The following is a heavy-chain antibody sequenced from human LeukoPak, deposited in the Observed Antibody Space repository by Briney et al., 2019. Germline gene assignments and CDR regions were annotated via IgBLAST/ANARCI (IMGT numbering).Heavy chain of an antibody. Sequence: GGSLRLSCAASGFTFSSYGMHWVRQAPGKGLEWVAVVASDGNDKHHADSVKGRFTISRDNSKNTLYLQMNSLRADDTAVYYCARDNTIGAADYYFDYWGQGTLVTVSS. CDR3: ARDNTIGAADYYFDY. J-gene: IGHJ4*02. D-gene: IGHD6-13*01. CDR2: VASDGNDK. V-gene: IGHV3-30*03. CDR1: GFTFSSYG.